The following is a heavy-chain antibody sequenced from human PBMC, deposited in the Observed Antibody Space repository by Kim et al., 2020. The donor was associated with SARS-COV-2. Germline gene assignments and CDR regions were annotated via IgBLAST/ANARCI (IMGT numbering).Heavy chain of an antibody. Sequence: GGSLRLSCAASGITFNTYAIHWVRQAPGKGLEWVAVISHDGSNEYYADSVKGRFTISRDNSKNTLYLQMNSLRAEDTAVYYCGRDRGCAGDCYSSWSSYYGMDVWGQGTTVTVSS. CDR2: ISHDGSNE. CDR3: GRDRGCAGDCYSSWSSYYGMDV. CDR1: GITFNTYA. V-gene: IGHV3-30-3*01. D-gene: IGHD2-21*01. J-gene: IGHJ6*02.